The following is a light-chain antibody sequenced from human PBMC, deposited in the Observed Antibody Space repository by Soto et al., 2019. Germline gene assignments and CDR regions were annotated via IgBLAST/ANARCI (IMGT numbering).Light chain of an antibody. CDR2: EVS. J-gene: IGLJ1*01. CDR1: SSDVGSYNY. Sequence: QSVLTQPASVSGSPGQSITISCTGTSSDVGSYNYVSWYQQHPGKAPKLMIYEVSDRPSGISSRFSGSKSGNTASLTISGLQTEDEADYYCSSYTSSSTLEVFGPGTKVTVL. CDR3: SSYTSSSTLEV. V-gene: IGLV2-14*01.